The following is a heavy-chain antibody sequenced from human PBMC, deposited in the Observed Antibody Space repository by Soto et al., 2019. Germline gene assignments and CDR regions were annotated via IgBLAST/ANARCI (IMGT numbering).Heavy chain of an antibody. D-gene: IGHD6-19*01. V-gene: IGHV3-66*04. CDR3: ARRRGWFFRYYYYGMDV. CDR2: IYSGGST. Sequence: GGSLRLSCAASGFTVSSNYMSWVRQAPGKGLEWVSVIYSGGSTYYADSVKGRFTISRDSSKNTLYLQMNSLRAEDTAVYYCARRRGWFFRYYYYGMDVWGQGTTVTVSS. J-gene: IGHJ6*02. CDR1: GFTVSSNY.